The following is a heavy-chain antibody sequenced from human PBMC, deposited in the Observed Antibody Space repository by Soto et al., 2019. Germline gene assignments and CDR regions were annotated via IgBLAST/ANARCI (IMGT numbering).Heavy chain of an antibody. V-gene: IGHV4-38-2*01. CDR2: IYHSGST. Sequence: SETLSLTCAVSGYSISIGYYCGCIRQPPGKGLEWIGSIYHSGSTYYNPSLKSRVTISVDTSKNQFSLKLSSVTAADTAVYYCARANTWIQLWLFDYWGQGTLVTVSS. CDR3: ARANTWIQLWLFDY. D-gene: IGHD5-18*01. J-gene: IGHJ4*02. CDR1: GYSISIGYY.